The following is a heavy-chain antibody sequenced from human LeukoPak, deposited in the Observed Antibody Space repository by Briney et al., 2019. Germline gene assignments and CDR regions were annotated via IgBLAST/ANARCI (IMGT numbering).Heavy chain of an antibody. CDR2: IKNDGAVK. D-gene: IGHD6-13*01. CDR3: AKDSYSKGDF. V-gene: IGHV3-7*01. J-gene: IGHJ4*02. Sequence: GGSLRLSCTASGFTFGDYAMCWFRQAPGKGLEWVANIKNDGAVKNYVDSVKGRFTISRDNAKNSLYLQMNSLRAEDTAVYYCAKDSYSKGDFWGQGVLVTVSS. CDR1: GFTFGDYA.